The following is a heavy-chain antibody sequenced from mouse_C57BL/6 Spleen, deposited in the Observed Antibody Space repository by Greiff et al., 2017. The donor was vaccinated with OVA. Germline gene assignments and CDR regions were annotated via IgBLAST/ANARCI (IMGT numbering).Heavy chain of an antibody. CDR2: IYPRSGNT. D-gene: IGHD4-1*01. V-gene: IGHV1-81*01. Sequence: VQLVESGAELARPGASVKLSCKASGYTFTSYGISWVKQRTGQGLEWIGEIYPRSGNTYYNEKFKGKATLTADKSSSTAYMELRSLTSEDSAVYFCARYWDGYFDVWGTGTTVTVSS. J-gene: IGHJ1*03. CDR1: GYTFTSYG. CDR3: ARYWDGYFDV.